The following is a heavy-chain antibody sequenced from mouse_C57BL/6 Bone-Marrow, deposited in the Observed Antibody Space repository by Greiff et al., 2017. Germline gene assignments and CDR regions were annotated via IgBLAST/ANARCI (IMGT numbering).Heavy chain of an antibody. CDR3: TTRTIYDGYYGRAY. CDR1: GFNIKNTY. Sequence: EVQLQQSVAELVRPGASVKLSCTASGFNIKNTYMHWVKQRPEQGLEWIGWIDPENGDTEYASKFQGKATITADTSSNTAYLQLSSLTSEDTAVYDCTTRTIYDGYYGRAYWGQGTLVTVSA. J-gene: IGHJ3*01. CDR2: IDPENGDT. V-gene: IGHV14-4*01. D-gene: IGHD2-3*01.